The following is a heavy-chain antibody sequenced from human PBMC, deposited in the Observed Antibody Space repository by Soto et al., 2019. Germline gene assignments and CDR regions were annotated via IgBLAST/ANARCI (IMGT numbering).Heavy chain of an antibody. CDR2: IYYSGST. V-gene: IGHV4-39*01. Sequence: SETLSLTCTVSGGSISSSSYYWGWIRQPPGKGLEWIGSIYYSGSTYYNPSLKSRVSISVDTSKNQLSLKLSSVTAADTAVYYCARPRGCSSTSCGNWFDPWGQGTLVTVSS. J-gene: IGHJ5*02. CDR3: ARPRGCSSTSCGNWFDP. D-gene: IGHD2-2*01. CDR1: GGSISSSSYY.